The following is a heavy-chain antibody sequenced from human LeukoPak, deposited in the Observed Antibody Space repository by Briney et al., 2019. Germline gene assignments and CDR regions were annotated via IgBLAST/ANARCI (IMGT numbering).Heavy chain of an antibody. CDR3: ARVFGPFDP. J-gene: IGHJ5*02. V-gene: IGHV4-61*02. Sequence: SETLSLTCTVSGGSISSDTYYWGWIRQPAGKGLEWIGRIYASGTTDYNPSLKSRVTISVDTSKNQFSLNLTSVTAADTAVYYCARVFGPFDPWGQGTLVTVFS. D-gene: IGHD3/OR15-3a*01. CDR2: IYASGTT. CDR1: GGSISSDTYY.